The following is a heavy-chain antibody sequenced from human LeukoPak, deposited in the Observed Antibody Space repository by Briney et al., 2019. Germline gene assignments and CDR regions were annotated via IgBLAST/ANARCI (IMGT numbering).Heavy chain of an antibody. V-gene: IGHV4-39*01. CDR2: IYYSGIT. CDR3: AKQAVEGWYLGQFDY. D-gene: IGHD2-15*01. CDR1: GGSISSSSYY. J-gene: IGHJ4*02. Sequence: PSETLSLTCTVSGGSISSSSYYWGWIRQPPGKGLEWIASIYYSGITYYNPSLKSRLTISVDTSKNQFSLKLNSVTAADTAVYYCAKQAVEGWYLGQFDYWGQGTLVTVSS.